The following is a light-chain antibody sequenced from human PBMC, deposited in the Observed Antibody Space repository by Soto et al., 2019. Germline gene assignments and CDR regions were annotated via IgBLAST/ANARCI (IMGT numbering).Light chain of an antibody. J-gene: IGKJ4*01. CDR2: DAS. CDR3: QQRSNWPRT. CDR1: QSVSSSY. V-gene: IGKV3D-20*02. Sequence: EIVLTQSPGTLSLSPGERATLSCRASQSVSSSYLAWYQQKPGQAPRLLIYDASNRATGIPARFSGSGSGTDFTLTISSLEPEDFAVYYCQQRSNWPRTFGGGTKVDIK.